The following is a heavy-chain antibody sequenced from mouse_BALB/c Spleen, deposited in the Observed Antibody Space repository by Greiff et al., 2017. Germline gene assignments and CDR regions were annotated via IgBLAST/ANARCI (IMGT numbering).Heavy chain of an antibody. V-gene: IGHV1-15*01. Sequence: QVQLQQSGAELVRPGASVTLSCKASGYTFTDYEMHWVKQTPVHGLEWIGAIDPETGGTAYNQKFKGKATLTAGKSSSTAYMELRSLTSEDSAVYYCTREDYGNYLDYWGQGTTLTVSS. D-gene: IGHD2-1*01. CDR1: GYTFTDYE. J-gene: IGHJ2*01. CDR2: IDPETGGT. CDR3: TREDYGNYLDY.